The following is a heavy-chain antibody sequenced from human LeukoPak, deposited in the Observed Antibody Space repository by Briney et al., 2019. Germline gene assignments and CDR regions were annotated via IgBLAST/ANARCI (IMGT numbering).Heavy chain of an antibody. CDR1: GYTFTSYY. Sequence: ASVKVSCTASGYTFTSYYMHWVRQAPGQGLEWMGIINPSGGSTSYAQKFQGRVTMTRDTSTSTVYMELSSLRSEDTAVYYCARGDTMVRGVSHYDYWGQGTLVTVSS. V-gene: IGHV1-46*01. CDR2: INPSGGST. CDR3: ARGDTMVRGVSHYDY. D-gene: IGHD3-10*01. J-gene: IGHJ4*02.